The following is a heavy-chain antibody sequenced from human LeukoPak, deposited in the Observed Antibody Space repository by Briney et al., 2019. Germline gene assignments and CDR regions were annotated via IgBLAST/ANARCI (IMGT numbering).Heavy chain of an antibody. Sequence: ASVKVSCKASGYTFTGYYMHWVRQAPGQGLEWMGLINPSGGSTSYAQKFQGRVTMTRDTSTSTVYMELSSLRSEDTAVYYCARDGLSMATYYYYGMDVWGQGTTVTVSS. CDR1: GYTFTGYY. J-gene: IGHJ6*02. CDR3: ARDGLSMATYYYYGMDV. V-gene: IGHV1-46*01. D-gene: IGHD5-24*01. CDR2: INPSGGST.